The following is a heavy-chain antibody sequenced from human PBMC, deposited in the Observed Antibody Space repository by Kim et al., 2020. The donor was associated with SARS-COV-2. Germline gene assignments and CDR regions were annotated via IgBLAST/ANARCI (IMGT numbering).Heavy chain of an antibody. J-gene: IGHJ4*02. D-gene: IGHD6-13*01. V-gene: IGHV1-3*01. CDR3: ARDRELVLYYFDY. Sequence: YSQKFQGRVTITRDTSASTTYMELSSLRSEDTAVYYCARDRELVLYYFDYWGQGTLVTVSS.